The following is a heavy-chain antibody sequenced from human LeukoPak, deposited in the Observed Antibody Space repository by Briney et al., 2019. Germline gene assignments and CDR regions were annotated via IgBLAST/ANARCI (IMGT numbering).Heavy chain of an antibody. CDR2: ISSSSSYI. CDR1: GFTFSSYS. J-gene: IGHJ4*02. CDR3: ARVLSQLPSPPDY. V-gene: IGHV3-21*01. D-gene: IGHD2-2*01. Sequence: GGSLRLSCAASGFTFSSYSMNWVRQAPGKGLEWVSSISSSSSYIYYADSVKGRFTISRDNAKNSLYLQMNSLRAEDTAVYYCARVLSQLPSPPDYWGQGTLVTVSS.